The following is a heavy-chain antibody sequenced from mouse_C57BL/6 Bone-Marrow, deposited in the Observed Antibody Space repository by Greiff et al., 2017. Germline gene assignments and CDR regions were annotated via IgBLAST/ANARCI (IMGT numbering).Heavy chain of an antibody. CDR3: ARSGPLGRSFDY. Sequence: QVKLQQPGAELVKPGASVKMSCKASGYTFTSYWITWVKQRPGQGLEWIGDIYPTSGRTNYNEKFKSKAILTVDTSYNTAYMQLSSLTSEDSAVFYCARSGPLGRSFDYWGQGTTLTVSS. V-gene: IGHV1-55*01. J-gene: IGHJ2*01. D-gene: IGHD4-1*01. CDR1: GYTFTSYW. CDR2: IYPTSGRT.